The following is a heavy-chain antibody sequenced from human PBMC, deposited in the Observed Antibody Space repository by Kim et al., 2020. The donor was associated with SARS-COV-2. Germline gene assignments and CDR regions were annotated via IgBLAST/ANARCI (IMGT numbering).Heavy chain of an antibody. J-gene: IGHJ6*02. D-gene: IGHD2-2*01. CDR1: GFTFGDYA. V-gene: IGHV3-49*03. CDR3: TRDLDCSSTSCYYYYGMDV. Sequence: GGSLRLSCTASGFTFGDYAMSWFRQAPGKGLEWVGFIRSKAYGGTTEYAASVKGRFTISRDDSKSIAYLQMNSLKTEDTAVYYCTRDLDCSSTSCYYYYGMDVWGQGTTVTVSS. CDR2: IRSKAYGGTT.